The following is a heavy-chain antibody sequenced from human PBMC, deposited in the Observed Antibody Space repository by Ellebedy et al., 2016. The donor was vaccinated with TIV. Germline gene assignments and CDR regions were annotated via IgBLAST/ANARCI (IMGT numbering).Heavy chain of an antibody. Sequence: MPSETLSLTCGVSGGSVSHTRYYWAWIRQPPGKGLEWIGSVYYSGSPYYNPSFKSRVTLSPDTSKNQFSLNLSSVTGADTAVYYFARVLRRPNGTFDIWGQGTMVTVSS. V-gene: IGHV4-39*07. CDR1: GGSVSHTRYY. J-gene: IGHJ3*02. CDR2: VYYSGSP. D-gene: IGHD1-26*01. CDR3: ARVLRRPNGTFDI.